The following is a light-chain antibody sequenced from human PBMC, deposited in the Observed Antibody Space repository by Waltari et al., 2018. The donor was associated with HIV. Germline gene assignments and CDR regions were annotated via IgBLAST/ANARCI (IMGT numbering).Light chain of an antibody. J-gene: IGKJ4*01. CDR3: QQSSDTPFT. Sequence: DIQMTQSPSSLSAYLGDRITITCRASQYINIYLNWYQQKSGKAPKLLVYSASTLQSGVPSRFSASGSGTDFTLTISGLQPDDSATYFCQQSSDTPFTFGGGTKLEIK. CDR1: QYINIY. CDR2: SAS. V-gene: IGKV1-39*01.